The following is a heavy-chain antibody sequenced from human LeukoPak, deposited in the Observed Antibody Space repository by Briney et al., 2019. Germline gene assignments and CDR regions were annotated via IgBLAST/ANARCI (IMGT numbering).Heavy chain of an antibody. CDR2: INGDGRNI. J-gene: IGHJ6*03. Sequence: GGSLRLSCVASGFTFSSYWMHWVRQDPRKGLVWVSRINGDGRNINYADSVRGRFTISRDNSKNTLYLQMNSLRAEDTAVYYCAKDQLRFFPRGYYYYYMDVWGKGTTVTVSS. CDR3: AKDQLRFFPRGYYYYYMDV. D-gene: IGHD3-3*01. V-gene: IGHV3-74*01. CDR1: GFTFSSYW.